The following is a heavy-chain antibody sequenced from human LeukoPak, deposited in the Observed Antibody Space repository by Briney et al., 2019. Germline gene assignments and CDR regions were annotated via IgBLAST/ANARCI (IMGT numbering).Heavy chain of an antibody. Sequence: ASVKVSCKASGYTFTSYYMHWVRQAPGQGLEWMGIINPSGGSTSYAQKFQGRVTMTRDTSTNTVYMELSSLRSEDTAVYYCARDRGWAGYSYGFYYWGQGTLVTVSS. V-gene: IGHV1-46*01. J-gene: IGHJ4*02. CDR2: INPSGGST. CDR3: ARDRGWAGYSYGFYY. D-gene: IGHD5-18*01. CDR1: GYTFTSYY.